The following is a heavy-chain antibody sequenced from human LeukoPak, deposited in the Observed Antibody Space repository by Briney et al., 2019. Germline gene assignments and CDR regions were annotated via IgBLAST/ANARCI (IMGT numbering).Heavy chain of an antibody. CDR1: GYTFTSNY. CDR3: ARGFAKWLRHPGY. V-gene: IGHV1-46*01. D-gene: IGHD5-12*01. Sequence: ASVKVSCKASGYTFTSNYIHWVRQAPGQGLEWMGMIYSRDGSTSYAQKFQGRVTVTRDTSTSTVHMELSGLRSEDTAVYYCARGFAKWLRHPGYWGQGTLVTVSS. CDR2: IYSRDGST. J-gene: IGHJ4*02.